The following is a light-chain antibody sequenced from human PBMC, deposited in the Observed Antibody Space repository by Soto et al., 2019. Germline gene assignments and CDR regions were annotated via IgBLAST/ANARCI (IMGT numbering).Light chain of an antibody. CDR3: MQGVYWPPGRA. V-gene: IGKV2-30*01. CDR2: KVS. CDR1: QSLLYSDGNTY. Sequence: DVVMTQSPLSLSVTLGQPASISCRSSQSLLYSDGNTYLNWFQQRPGQSPRRLIYKVSNRDSGVPDRFSGSVSGTDFTLKISRVEAEDVGVYYCMQGVYWPPGRAFGQGTKVEIK. J-gene: IGKJ1*01.